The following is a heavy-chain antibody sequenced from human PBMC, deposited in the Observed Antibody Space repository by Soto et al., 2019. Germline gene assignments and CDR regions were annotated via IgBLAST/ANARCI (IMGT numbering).Heavy chain of an antibody. CDR1: GYSISSGYY. V-gene: IGHV4-38-2*01. Sequence: PSETLSLTCAVSGYSISSGYYWGWIRQPPGKGLEWIGSVYHSGSTYYNPSLKRRVTMSVDTSKNQFSLKLDSVTAADTAVYYCARNYDSSPDDAFDIWGQGTMVTVSS. J-gene: IGHJ3*02. CDR2: VYHSGST. D-gene: IGHD3-22*01. CDR3: ARNYDSSPDDAFDI.